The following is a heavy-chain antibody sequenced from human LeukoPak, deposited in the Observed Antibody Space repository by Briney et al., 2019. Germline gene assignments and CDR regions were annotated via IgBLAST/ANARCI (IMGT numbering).Heavy chain of an antibody. V-gene: IGHV4-61*02. CDR1: GGSISSGDYY. CDR2: IYTSGST. CDR3: ARDPYTPQDQLPGRGEYNWFDP. D-gene: IGHD2-2*01. Sequence: SETLSLTCTVSGGSISSGDYYWSWIRQPAGKGLEWIGRIYTSGSTNYNPSLKSRVTMSVDTSKNQFSLKLSSVTAADTAVYYCARDPYTPQDQLPGRGEYNWFDPWGQGTLVTVSS. J-gene: IGHJ5*02.